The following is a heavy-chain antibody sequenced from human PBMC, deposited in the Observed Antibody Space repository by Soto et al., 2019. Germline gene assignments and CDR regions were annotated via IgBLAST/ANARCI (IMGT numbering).Heavy chain of an antibody. CDR1: GGTFSSYA. J-gene: IGHJ6*02. V-gene: IGHV1-69*06. D-gene: IGHD3-22*01. CDR3: AWVVSYYYYGMDV. CDR2: IIPIFGTA. Sequence: ASVKVSCRASGGTFSSYAISWVRQAPGQGLEWMGGIIPIFGTANYAQKFQGRVTITADKSTSTAYMELSSLRSEDTAVYYCAWVVSYYYYGMDVWGQGTTVTVSS.